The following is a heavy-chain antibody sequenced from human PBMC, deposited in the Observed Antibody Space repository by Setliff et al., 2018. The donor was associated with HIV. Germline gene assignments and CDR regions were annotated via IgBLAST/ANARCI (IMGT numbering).Heavy chain of an antibody. Sequence: SETLSLTCTLYGGSLTNYYWTWIRQSQEKGLEWIGEIVDSGSTNYSPSLKSRVTIALDTSKKQFSLRLNSVTAADTGVYYCARAPSCADSWCYMYYYYYYGMDVWGLGTTVTVSS. CDR3: ARAPSCADSWCYMYYYYYYGMDV. J-gene: IGHJ6*02. CDR2: IVDSGST. V-gene: IGHV4-34*12. CDR1: GGSLTNYY. D-gene: IGHD2-8*01.